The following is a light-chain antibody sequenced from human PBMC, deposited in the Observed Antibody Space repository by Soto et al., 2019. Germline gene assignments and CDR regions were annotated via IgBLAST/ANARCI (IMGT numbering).Light chain of an antibody. Sequence: SVLTQPASVSGSPGQSITISCTGTSSDVGGYNYVSWYQQHPGKAPKLMIYDVSNRPSGVSNRFSGSKSGNTASLTISGLQAEDEADYYCSSNTSSSGYVFGAGTKVTVL. CDR1: SSDVGGYNY. J-gene: IGLJ1*01. CDR3: SSNTSSSGYV. CDR2: DVS. V-gene: IGLV2-14*01.